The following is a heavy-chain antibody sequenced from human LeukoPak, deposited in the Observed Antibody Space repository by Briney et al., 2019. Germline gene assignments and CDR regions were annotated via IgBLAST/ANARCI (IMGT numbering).Heavy chain of an antibody. J-gene: IGHJ6*03. CDR3: ARWVRYSGYDWGYYYYYYMD. CDR1: GYTFTSYG. V-gene: IGHV1-18*01. CDR2: ISAYNGNT. Sequence: ASVKVSCKASGYTFTSYGISWVRQAPGQGLEWMGWISAYNGNTNYAQKLQGRVTMTTDTSTSTAYMELRSLRSDDTAVYYCARWVRYSGYDWGYYYYYYMDLGQRDHGHRLL. D-gene: IGHD5-12*01.